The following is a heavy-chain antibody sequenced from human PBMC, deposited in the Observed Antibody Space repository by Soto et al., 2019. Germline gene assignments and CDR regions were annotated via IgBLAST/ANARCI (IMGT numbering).Heavy chain of an antibody. CDR2: IYYSGST. V-gene: IGHV4-61*01. J-gene: IGHJ3*02. D-gene: IGHD2-15*01. CDR3: ARSRAWIDIVVVVAAPSDAFDI. CDR1: GGSVSSGSYY. Sequence: SETLSLTCTVSGGSVSSGSYYWSWIRQPPGKGLEWIGYIYYSGSTNYNPSLKSRVTISVDTSKNQFSLKLSSVTAADTAVYYCARSRAWIDIVVVVAAPSDAFDIWGQGTMVTVSS.